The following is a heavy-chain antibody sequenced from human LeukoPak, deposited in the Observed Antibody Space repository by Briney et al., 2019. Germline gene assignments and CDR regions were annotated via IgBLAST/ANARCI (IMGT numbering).Heavy chain of an antibody. CDR2: IYYSGST. J-gene: IGHJ4*02. CDR3: ARESPGLTGQIDY. CDR1: GGSISSGDYY. D-gene: IGHD7-27*01. V-gene: IGHV4-30-4*01. Sequence: PSETLSLTCTVSGGSISSGDYYWSWIRQPPGKGLEWIGYIYYSGSTYYNPSLKSRVTISVDTSKNQFSPKLCSVTAADTAVYYCARESPGLTGQIDYWGQGTLVTVSS.